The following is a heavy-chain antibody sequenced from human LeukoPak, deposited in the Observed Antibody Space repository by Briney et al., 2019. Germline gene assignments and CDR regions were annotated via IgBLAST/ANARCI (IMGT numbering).Heavy chain of an antibody. CDR1: GFTFSIYA. J-gene: IGHJ4*02. V-gene: IGHV3-23*01. D-gene: IGHD1/OR15-1a*01. CDR2: VSGSGGTT. CDR3: AKFSWPNSDLTEHSDY. Sequence: PGGSLRLSCAASGFTFSIYAMSWVRQAPGQGLKWVSAVSGSGGTTYYADSVKGRFTISRDNSKNTLYLLMNTLRAEDTALYYCAKFSWPNSDLTEHSDYWGQGTLVTVSS.